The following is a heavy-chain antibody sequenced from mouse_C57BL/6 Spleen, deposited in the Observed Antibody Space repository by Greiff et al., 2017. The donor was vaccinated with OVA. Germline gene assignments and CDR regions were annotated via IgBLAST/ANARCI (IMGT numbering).Heavy chain of an antibody. CDR3: TGPYYGSSSVFDY. V-gene: IGHV6-3*01. CDR2: IRLKSDNYAT. J-gene: IGHJ2*01. Sequence: EVKLVESGGGLVQPGGSMKLSCVASGFTFSNYWMNWVRQSPEKGLEWVAQIRLKSDNYATHYAESVKGRFTISRDDSKSSVYLQMNNLRAADTGIYYCTGPYYGSSSVFDYWGQGTTLTVSS. D-gene: IGHD1-1*01. CDR1: GFTFSNYW.